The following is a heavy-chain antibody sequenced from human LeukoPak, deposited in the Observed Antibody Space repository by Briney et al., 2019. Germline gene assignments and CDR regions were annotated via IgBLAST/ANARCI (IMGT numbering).Heavy chain of an antibody. CDR2: INTYNGNT. V-gene: IGHV1-18*01. Sequence: ASVKVSCKASGYTFTSYGISWVRQAPGQGLEWMGWINTYNGNTIYAQNLQGRVTMTTDTSTSTAYMELRSLRSDDTAVYYCVRAVDCSTPSCYALGYYGLDVWGQGTTVTVSS. CDR1: GYTFTSYG. J-gene: IGHJ6*02. D-gene: IGHD2-2*01. CDR3: VRAVDCSTPSCYALGYYGLDV.